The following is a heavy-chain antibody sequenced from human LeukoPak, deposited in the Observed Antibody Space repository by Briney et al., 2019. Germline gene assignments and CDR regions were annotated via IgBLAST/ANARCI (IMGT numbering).Heavy chain of an antibody. D-gene: IGHD4-11*01. CDR1: GFAFRSYG. CDR2: ISYDGSSK. J-gene: IGHJ4*02. Sequence: PGGSLRLSCAASGFAFRSYGMHWVRQAPGKGLKWVAVISYDGSSKYYADSVKGRFTISRDNSKNTLYLQMNSLRAEDTAVYYCAKDPDDHSNSLHHFDYWGQGTLVTVSS. CDR3: AKDPDDHSNSLHHFDY. V-gene: IGHV3-30*18.